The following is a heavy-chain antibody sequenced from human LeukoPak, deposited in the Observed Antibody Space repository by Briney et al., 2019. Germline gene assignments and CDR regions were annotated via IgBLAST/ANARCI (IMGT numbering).Heavy chain of an antibody. CDR2: ISSSSTI. CDR3: ARREGGASPFDY. J-gene: IGHJ4*02. D-gene: IGHD3-16*01. Sequence: PGGSLRLSCAASGFTFSDYYMNWVRQAPGKGLEWVSSISSSSTIYYADSVKGRFTISRDNAKNSLYLQMNSLRAEDTAVYYCARREGGASPFDYWGQGTLVTVSS. CDR1: GFTFSDYY. V-gene: IGHV3-69-1*01.